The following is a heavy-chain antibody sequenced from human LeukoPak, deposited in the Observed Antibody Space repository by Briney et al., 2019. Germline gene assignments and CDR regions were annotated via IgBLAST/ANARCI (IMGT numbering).Heavy chain of an antibody. Sequence: ASVKVSCKASGYTFTSYALIWVRQAPGQGLEWMGWINTNTGNPTYAQGFTGRFVFSLDTSVSTAYLQISSLKAEDTAVYYCARVNSASPLPLDAFDIWGQGTMVTVSS. V-gene: IGHV7-4-1*02. CDR3: ARVNSASPLPLDAFDI. CDR1: GYTFTSYA. D-gene: IGHD2-2*01. J-gene: IGHJ3*02. CDR2: INTNTGNP.